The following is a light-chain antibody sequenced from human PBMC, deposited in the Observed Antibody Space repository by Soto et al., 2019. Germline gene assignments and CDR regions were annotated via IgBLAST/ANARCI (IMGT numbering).Light chain of an antibody. V-gene: IGKV3-20*01. J-gene: IGKJ2*01. CDR2: GAS. CDR3: QQYGRSPPMYT. CDR1: QSITSSY. Sequence: EIVLTQSPGTLSLSPGERATLSCRASQSITSSYLAWYQQKPGQAPRLLICGASNRATDIPDRFSGGGSGADFTLTISRLEPEDFAVYYCQQYGRSPPMYTFGQGTKLEIK.